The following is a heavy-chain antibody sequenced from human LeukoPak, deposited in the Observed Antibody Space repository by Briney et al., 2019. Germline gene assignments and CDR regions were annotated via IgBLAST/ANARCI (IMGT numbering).Heavy chain of an antibody. Sequence: SETLSLTCGVSGGXITNTNYWTWVRQPPGKGVEWIGEVNLQGSTNYNPSLMGRVAISVDKSENRISLQLTSVTAADTAVYYCAREGGPYRPLDYSGQGTLVTVSS. V-gene: IGHV4-4*02. CDR1: GGXITNTNY. J-gene: IGHJ4*02. CDR2: VNLQGST. CDR3: AREGGPYRPLDY.